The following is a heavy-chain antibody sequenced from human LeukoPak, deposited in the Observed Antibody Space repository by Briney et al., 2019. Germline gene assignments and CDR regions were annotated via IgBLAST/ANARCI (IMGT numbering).Heavy chain of an antibody. J-gene: IGHJ4*02. CDR2: IHPSGST. Sequence: SETLSLTCTVSGDSISSYYWSWVRQPAGKGLEWIGRIHPSGSTNYNPSLKSRVTLSVDTSKNQFSLKLSSVTAAGTAVYYCARGPPPDFDYWGRGTLVTVSS. CDR3: ARGPPPDFDY. V-gene: IGHV4-4*07. CDR1: GDSISSYY.